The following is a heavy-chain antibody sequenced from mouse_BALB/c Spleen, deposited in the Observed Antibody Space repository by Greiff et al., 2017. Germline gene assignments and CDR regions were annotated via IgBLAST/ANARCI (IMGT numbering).Heavy chain of an antibody. D-gene: IGHD1-2*01. CDR1: GYTFTEYI. J-gene: IGHJ4*01. V-gene: IGHV1-62-2*01. CDR2: FYPGSGSI. Sequence: VKLLESGAGLVKPGASVKLSCKASGYTFTEYIIHWVKQRSGQGLEWIGWFYPGSGSIKYNEKFKDKATLTADKSSSTVYMELSRLTSEDSAVYFCARHAHYDGAMDYWGQGTSVTVSS. CDR3: ARHAHYDGAMDY.